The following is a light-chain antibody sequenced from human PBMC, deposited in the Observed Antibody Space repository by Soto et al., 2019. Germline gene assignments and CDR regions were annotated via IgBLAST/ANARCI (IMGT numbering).Light chain of an antibody. V-gene: IGLV2-14*01. Sequence: QSVLTQPASGTGSPGQAITISCSGPRSDIGTYDHVAWFQQFPGKTPKLVIYRVSDRPSGVSYRFSGSKYGNTASLTISGLQADGEADYYCISYTVSRSYVFGTGTKVTVL. CDR3: ISYTVSRSYV. CDR2: RVS. J-gene: IGLJ1*01. CDR1: RSDIGTYDH.